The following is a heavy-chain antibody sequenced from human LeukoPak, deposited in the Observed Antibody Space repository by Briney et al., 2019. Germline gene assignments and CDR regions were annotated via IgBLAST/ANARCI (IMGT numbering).Heavy chain of an antibody. Sequence: GESLKISCKGSGYSFTSYWIGWVRQMPGKGLEWMGIIYPGDSDTRYSPSFQGQVTISADKSISTAYLQLSSLKASDTAMYYCARQSNNWNDYYYYYMDVWGKGTTVTVSS. V-gene: IGHV5-51*01. CDR3: ARQSNNWNDYYYYYMDV. J-gene: IGHJ6*03. D-gene: IGHD1-1*01. CDR2: IYPGDSDT. CDR1: GYSFTSYW.